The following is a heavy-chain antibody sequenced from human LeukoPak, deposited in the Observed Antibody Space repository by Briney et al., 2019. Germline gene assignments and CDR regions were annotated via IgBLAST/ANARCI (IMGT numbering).Heavy chain of an antibody. J-gene: IGHJ4*02. CDR1: GFTFSDYY. V-gene: IGHV3-11*01. CDR3: ARSRWGTPGY. D-gene: IGHD3-16*01. CDR2: IDTSGSTI. Sequence: PGGSLRLSCAASGFTFSDYYMSWIRQAPGKGLEWVSYIDTSGSTIYYADSLKGRFTISTDTAKNSLYLQMNSLRAEDTAVYYCARSRWGTPGYWGQGTLVTVSS.